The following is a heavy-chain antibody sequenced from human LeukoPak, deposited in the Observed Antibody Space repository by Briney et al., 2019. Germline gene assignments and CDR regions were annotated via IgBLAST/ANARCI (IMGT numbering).Heavy chain of an antibody. CDR3: SRENGAFSPFGY. J-gene: IGHJ4*02. D-gene: IGHD2-8*01. CDR2: ISLTGLT. CDR1: GGSISNTNW. V-gene: IGHV4-4*02. Sequence: SATLSLTCGVSGGSISNTNWWSWVRQPPGQGLEWIGEISLTGLTHYNPSLESRVTVSLDKSKNQLSLSLTSVTAADTAVYYCSRENGAFSPFGYWGQGTLVTVLS.